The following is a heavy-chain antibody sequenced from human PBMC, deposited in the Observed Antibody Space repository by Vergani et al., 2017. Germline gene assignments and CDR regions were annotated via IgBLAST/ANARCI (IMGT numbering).Heavy chain of an antibody. D-gene: IGHD3-3*01. CDR3: ARDNDFWSGYPLDAFDI. CDR2: IYTSGST. CDR1: GGSISSGGYY. J-gene: IGHJ3*02. Sequence: QVQLQESGPGLVKPSQTLSLTCTVSGGSISSGGYYWSWIRQHPGKGLEWIGRIYTSGSTNYNPSLKSRVTISVDTSKNQFSLKLSSVTAADTAVYYCARDNDFWSGYPLDAFDIWGQGTMVTVSS. V-gene: IGHV4-61*02.